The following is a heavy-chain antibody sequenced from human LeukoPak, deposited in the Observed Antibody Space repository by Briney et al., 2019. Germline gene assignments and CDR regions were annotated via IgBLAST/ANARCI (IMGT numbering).Heavy chain of an antibody. V-gene: IGHV3-74*01. D-gene: IGHD3-22*01. CDR1: GFTFSSYW. Sequence: PGGSLRLSCAASGFTFSSYWMHWFRQAPGKGLAWVSRIYSDGSSTSYADSVKGRFTISRDNAKNTLYLQMNSLRAEDTAVYYCARVWHDSSGYYRHFDYWGQGTLVTVSS. CDR3: ARVWHDSSGYYRHFDY. CDR2: IYSDGSST. J-gene: IGHJ4*02.